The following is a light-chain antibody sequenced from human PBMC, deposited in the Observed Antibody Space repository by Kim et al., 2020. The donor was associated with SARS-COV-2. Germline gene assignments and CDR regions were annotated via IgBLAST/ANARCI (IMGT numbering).Light chain of an antibody. CDR1: SSDVGGYNY. V-gene: IGLV2-11*01. CDR2: DVR. CDR3: CSNASSYTYG. Sequence: GLSVTLSCTGTSSDVGGYNYVSWYQQHPGKAPQLMIYDVRKRPSGVPDRFSGAKSGNTASLTNSGLQGEDEAEYFCCSNASSYTYGFGTGTKVTVL. J-gene: IGLJ1*01.